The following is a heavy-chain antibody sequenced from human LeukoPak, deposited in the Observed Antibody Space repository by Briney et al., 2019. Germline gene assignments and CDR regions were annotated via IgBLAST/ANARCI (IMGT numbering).Heavy chain of an antibody. CDR3: AGARGSCAGGRCYSEY. Sequence: GGSLRLSCAASGFTFSSYTMNWVRQAPGKGLEWVSSIGSGSSYIYYADSVKGRFSISRDNAKNSLYLQLSSLRVEDTAVYYCAGARGSCAGGRCYSEYWGQGTLVTVSS. V-gene: IGHV3-21*01. J-gene: IGHJ4*02. D-gene: IGHD2-8*02. CDR1: GFTFSSYT. CDR2: IGSGSSYI.